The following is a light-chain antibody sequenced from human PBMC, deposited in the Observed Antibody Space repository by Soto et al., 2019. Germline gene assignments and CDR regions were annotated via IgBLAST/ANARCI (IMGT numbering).Light chain of an antibody. CDR1: QTITKY. J-gene: IGKJ4*01. CDR2: AAS. CDR3: QQSNSAPLT. Sequence: DIQMTQSPSSLSASVGDRVTITCRASQTITKYLNWYQQKPGNAPKLLIFAASSLQSGVPSRCSGSGSGTDFTPTISSLQPEDAATDFCQQSNSAPLTFGGGTKVEIK. V-gene: IGKV1-39*01.